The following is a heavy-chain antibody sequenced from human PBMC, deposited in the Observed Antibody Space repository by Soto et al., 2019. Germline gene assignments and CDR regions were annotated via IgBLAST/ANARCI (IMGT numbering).Heavy chain of an antibody. V-gene: IGHV3-30*18. CDR1: GFTFSSYG. CDR3: AKVGETYYYYGMDV. J-gene: IGHJ6*01. CDR2: ISYDGSNK. Sequence: GGSLRPSCAASGFTFSSYGMHWVRQAPGKGLEWVAVISYDGSNKYYADSVKGRFTISRDNSKNKLYLQMNSLRAEDTAVYYCAKVGETYYYYGMDVWGQGTTVTVSS. D-gene: IGHD3-10*01.